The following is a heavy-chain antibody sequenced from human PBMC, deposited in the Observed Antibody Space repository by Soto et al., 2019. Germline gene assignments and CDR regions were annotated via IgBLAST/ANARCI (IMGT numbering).Heavy chain of an antibody. V-gene: IGHV1-46*01. D-gene: IGHD6-13*01. CDR1: GYTFTSYY. CDR3: ARDPGIAAAGNWFDP. Sequence: ASVKVSCKASGYTFTSYYMHSVRQAPGQGLEWMGIINPSGGSTSYAQKFQGRVTMTRDTSTSTVYMELSSLRSEDTAVYYCARDPGIAAAGNWFDPWGQGTLVTVSS. CDR2: INPSGGST. J-gene: IGHJ5*02.